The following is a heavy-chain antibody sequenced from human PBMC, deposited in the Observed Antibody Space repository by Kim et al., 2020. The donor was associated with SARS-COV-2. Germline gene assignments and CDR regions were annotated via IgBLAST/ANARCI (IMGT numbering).Heavy chain of an antibody. Sequence: SETLSLTCTVSGGSISSSSYYWGWIRQPPGKGLEWIGSIYYSGSTYYNPSLKSRVTISVDTSKNQFSLKLSSVTAADTAVYYCARNIAAAVLTDWFDPWGQGTLVTVSS. CDR1: GGSISSSSYY. J-gene: IGHJ5*02. V-gene: IGHV4-39*07. D-gene: IGHD6-13*01. CDR2: IYYSGST. CDR3: ARNIAAAVLTDWFDP.